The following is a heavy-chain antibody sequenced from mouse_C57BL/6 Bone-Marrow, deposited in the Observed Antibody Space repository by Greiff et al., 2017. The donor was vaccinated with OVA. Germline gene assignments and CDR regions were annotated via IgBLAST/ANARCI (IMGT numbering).Heavy chain of an antibody. D-gene: IGHD4-1*01. Sequence: QVQLQQPGAELVKPGASVKLSCKASGYTFTSYWMQWVKQRPGQGLEWIGEIDPSDSYTNYNQKFKGKATLTVDTSSSTAYMQRSSLTSEDSAVYYCATGSAYWGQGTLVTVSA. CDR1: GYTFTSYW. CDR2: IDPSDSYT. J-gene: IGHJ3*01. CDR3: ATGSAY. V-gene: IGHV1-50*01.